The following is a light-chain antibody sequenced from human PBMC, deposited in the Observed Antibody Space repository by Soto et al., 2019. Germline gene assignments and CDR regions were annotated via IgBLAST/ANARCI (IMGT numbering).Light chain of an antibody. CDR1: SSDVGDYKY. CDR3: SSYTSSSNYV. J-gene: IGLJ1*01. V-gene: IGLV2-14*01. CDR2: EVS. Sequence: QSALTQPASVSGSPGQSMTISCTGASSDVGDYKYVSWFQQHPGKAPKLMIYEVSNRPSGVSNRFSGSKSGNTASLTISGLQAEDEADYYCSSYTSSSNYVFGTGTKVTVL.